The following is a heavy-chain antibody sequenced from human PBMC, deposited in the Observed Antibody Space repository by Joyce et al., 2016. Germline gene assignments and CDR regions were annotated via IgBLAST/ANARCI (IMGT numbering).Heavy chain of an antibody. V-gene: IGHV4-34*01. CDR1: GGSFSGYY. J-gene: IGHJ4*02. CDR3: ARGLSAFDYSNYAGYDY. D-gene: IGHD4-11*01. CDR2: INQSGSP. Sequence: QVQLQQWGAGLLKPSETLSLTCAVYGGSFSGYYWSWIRQPQGKGREWMGEINQSGSPNYNPSLESRVTISVDTSKSQFSLGLSSVTAADTAVYYCARGLSAFDYSNYAGYDYWGKRTLVTVSS.